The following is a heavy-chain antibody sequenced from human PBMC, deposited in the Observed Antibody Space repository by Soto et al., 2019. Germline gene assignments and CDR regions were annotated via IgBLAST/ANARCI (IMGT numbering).Heavy chain of an antibody. J-gene: IGHJ2*01. CDR1: GASITSGDYY. CDR3: VRTVGSSWFFDL. CDR2: IFYDGSP. Sequence: QLQLRQSGPGLVKPLETLSLTCSVSGASITSGDYYWSWIRQPPGKGLEWIGSIFYDGSPYYNPSLLSRLTLSVDTSRNQFSLRLNSATVADTAVYYCVRTVGSSWFFDLWGRGTLITVSS. V-gene: IGHV4-39*01. D-gene: IGHD3-10*01.